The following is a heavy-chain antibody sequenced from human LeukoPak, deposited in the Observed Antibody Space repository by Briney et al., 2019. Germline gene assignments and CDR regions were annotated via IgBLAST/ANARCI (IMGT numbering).Heavy chain of an antibody. CDR3: ARGHDYGDYLHNWFDP. CDR2: INTGNGNT. CDR1: GYTFTSYA. J-gene: IGHJ5*02. Sequence: ASVKVSCKASGYTFTSYAMHWVRQAPGQRLEWMGWINTGNGNTKYSQEFQGRVTITRDTSANTAYMELSSLRSEDMAVYYCARGHDYGDYLHNWFDPWGQGTLVTVSS. V-gene: IGHV1-3*03. D-gene: IGHD4-17*01.